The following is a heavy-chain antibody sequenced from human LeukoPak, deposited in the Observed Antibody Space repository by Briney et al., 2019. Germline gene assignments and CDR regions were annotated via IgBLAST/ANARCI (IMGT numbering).Heavy chain of an antibody. CDR2: ISWNSGSI. CDR1: GFTFDDYA. Sequence: GGSLRLSCAAAGFTFDDYAMHWVRQAPGKGLEWVSGISWNSGSIGYADSVKGRFTISRDNAKNSLYLQMNSLRAEDTALYYCAKDIKYSSSWYYSYFGYWGQGTLVTVSS. J-gene: IGHJ4*02. D-gene: IGHD6-13*01. V-gene: IGHV3-9*01. CDR3: AKDIKYSSSWYYSYFGY.